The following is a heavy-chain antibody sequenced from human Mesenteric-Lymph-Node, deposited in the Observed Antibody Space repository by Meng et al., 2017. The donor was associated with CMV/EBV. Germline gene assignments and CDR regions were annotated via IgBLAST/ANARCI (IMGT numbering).Heavy chain of an antibody. Sequence: ASVKVSCKASGYTFSDYYIHWVRQAPGQGPEWMGWINPYNGGTDYVQKFKGRVTMTRDTSISTAYMELTRLTSDDTAVYYCARRNTAAVESYYYGLDVWGQGTTVTVSS. V-gene: IGHV1-2*02. CDR3: ARRNTAAVESYYYGLDV. D-gene: IGHD5-18*01. J-gene: IGHJ6*02. CDR2: INPYNGGT. CDR1: GYTFSDYY.